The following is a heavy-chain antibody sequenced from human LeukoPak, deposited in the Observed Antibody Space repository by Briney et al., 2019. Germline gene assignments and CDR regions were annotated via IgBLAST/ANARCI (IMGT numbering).Heavy chain of an antibody. D-gene: IGHD3-10*01. CDR1: GFTFSDYA. Sequence: GGSLRLSCAASGFTFSDYAMHWVRQAPGQGLDWVAVISYDGNIKYYADSVKGRFTISRDNSKNTLYLQMNSLRAEDTAVYYCASWRGITMVRGASEYWGQGTLVTVSS. V-gene: IGHV3-30-3*01. J-gene: IGHJ4*02. CDR2: ISYDGNIK. CDR3: ASWRGITMVRGASEY.